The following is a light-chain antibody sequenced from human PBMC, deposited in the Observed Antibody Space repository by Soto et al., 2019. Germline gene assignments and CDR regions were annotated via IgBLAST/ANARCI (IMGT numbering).Light chain of an antibody. J-gene: IGKJ1*01. CDR2: AAS. Sequence: DIQLTQSPSFLSASVGDRVTITCRASQGISSYLAWYQQKPGKAPKLLISAASTLQSGVPSRFSGSGSGTEFTLAISSLQPEDFATYYCQQLNTYPWTFGQGTTVDIK. V-gene: IGKV1-9*01. CDR1: QGISSY. CDR3: QQLNTYPWT.